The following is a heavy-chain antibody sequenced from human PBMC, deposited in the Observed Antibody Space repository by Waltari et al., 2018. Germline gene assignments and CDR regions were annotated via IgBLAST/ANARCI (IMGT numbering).Heavy chain of an antibody. J-gene: IGHJ3*02. V-gene: IGHV1-2*02. CDR2: INPKSGGT. CDR1: GDLFTASY. CDR3: AGGKPSDAFDI. Sequence: QVQMVQSGAEGKKPGASVKVSCKASGDLFTASYMLWVRQAPGQGLEWMGWINPKSGGTKYAQKFQGRVTMTRGTSISTPYMELSRLRSDDTAVYYCAGGKPSDAFDIWDQGTMVTVSP.